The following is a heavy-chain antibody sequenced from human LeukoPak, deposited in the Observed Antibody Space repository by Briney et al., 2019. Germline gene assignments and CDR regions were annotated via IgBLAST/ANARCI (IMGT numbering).Heavy chain of an antibody. Sequence: SETLSLTCAVYGGSFSGYYWSWIRQPPGKGLEWIGELNRSGSTNYNQSLKSRVTISVDTSKNQFSLKLSSVTAADTAVYYCARSTARRRFDPGGQGTLVTVSS. J-gene: IGHJ5*02. CDR2: LNRSGST. D-gene: IGHD5/OR15-5a*01. CDR3: ARSTARRRFDP. CDR1: GGSFSGYY. V-gene: IGHV4-34*01.